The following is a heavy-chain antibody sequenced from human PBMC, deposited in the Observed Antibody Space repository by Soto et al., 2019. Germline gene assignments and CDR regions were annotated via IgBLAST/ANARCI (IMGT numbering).Heavy chain of an antibody. V-gene: IGHV3-30-3*01. D-gene: IGHD4-4*01. J-gene: IGHJ2*01. CDR2: ISYDGSNK. CDR3: ARPLWRDDYNWGYFDL. Sequence: QVQLVESGGGVVQPGRSLRLSCAASGFTFSSYAMHWVRQAPGKGLEWVAVISYDGSNKYYADSVKGRFTISRDNSKNTLYLQMNSLRLEDTAVYYCARPLWRDDYNWGYFDLWGPGTLVTVSS. CDR1: GFTFSSYA.